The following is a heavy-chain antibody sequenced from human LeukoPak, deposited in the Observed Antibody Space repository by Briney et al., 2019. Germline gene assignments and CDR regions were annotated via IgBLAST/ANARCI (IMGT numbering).Heavy chain of an antibody. V-gene: IGHV5-51*01. CDR3: ARSHGYSRPRYYFDY. J-gene: IGHJ4*02. CDR2: IYPGDSDT. CDR1: GYSFTSYW. Sequence: GESLKISCKGSGYSFTSYWIGWVRQMPGKGLEWMGIIYPGDSDTRYSPSFQGQVTISADKSISTAYLQWSSLKASDTAMYYCARSHGYSRPRYYFDYWGQGTLVTVSS. D-gene: IGHD6-13*01.